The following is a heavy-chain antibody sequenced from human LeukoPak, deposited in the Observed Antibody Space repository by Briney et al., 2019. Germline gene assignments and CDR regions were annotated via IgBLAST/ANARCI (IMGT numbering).Heavy chain of an antibody. CDR3: VSSWYGGYEDYFDY. CDR1: GGTFSSYA. D-gene: IGHD5-12*01. V-gene: IGHV1-69*04. J-gene: IGHJ4*02. CDR2: IIPILGIA. Sequence: ASVKVSCKASGGTFSSYAISWVRQAPGQGLEWMGRIIPILGIANYAQKFQGRATITADKSTSTAYMELSSLRSEDTAVYYCVSSWYGGYEDYFDYWGQGTLVTVSS.